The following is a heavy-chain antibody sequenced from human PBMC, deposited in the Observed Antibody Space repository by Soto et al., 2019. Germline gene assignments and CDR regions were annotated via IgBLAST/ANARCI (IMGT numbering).Heavy chain of an antibody. V-gene: IGHV4-39*01. CDR3: ARHRGYYDILTGYYTALNFDS. J-gene: IGHJ4*02. Sequence: SETLSLTCTVSGGSISSSSYYWGWIRQPPGKGLEWIGSIYDSGSTSYNPSLKSRVTISVDTSKNQFSLRLSSVTAADTAVYYCARHRGYYDILTGYYTALNFDSWGQGALVTVSS. CDR2: IYDSGST. D-gene: IGHD3-9*01. CDR1: GGSISSSSYY.